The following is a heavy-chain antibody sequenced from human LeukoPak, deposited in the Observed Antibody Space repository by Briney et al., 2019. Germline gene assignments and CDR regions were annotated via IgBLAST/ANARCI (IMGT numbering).Heavy chain of an antibody. J-gene: IGHJ4*02. D-gene: IGHD6-19*01. CDR2: IYYSGSP. CDR3: ASQNRIAVVGA. CDR1: GGPISSYF. V-gene: IGHV4-59*01. Sequence: SEPLSLPCTVSGGPISSYFWSWIRQPPGKGLEWMGYIYYSGSPHYNPSLKSRVTISVDTSKNQFSLKVSSVTAADAAVYYCASQNRIAVVGAWGQGTLVTVSS.